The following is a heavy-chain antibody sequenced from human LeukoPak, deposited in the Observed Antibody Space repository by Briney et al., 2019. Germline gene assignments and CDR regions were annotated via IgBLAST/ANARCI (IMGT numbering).Heavy chain of an antibody. V-gene: IGHV4-59*01. D-gene: IGHD2/OR15-2a*01. CDR3: ARVFSLSVNDAFDI. CDR2: IYYSGST. CDR1: DGSISNYY. Sequence: PSETLSLTYTVSDGSISNYYWGWIRQPPGKGLGWIGYIYYSGSTNYNPSLRSRVTMSVDSSNNQFSLKLSSVTAADTAVYYCARVFSLSVNDAFDIWGQGTMVTVSS. J-gene: IGHJ3*02.